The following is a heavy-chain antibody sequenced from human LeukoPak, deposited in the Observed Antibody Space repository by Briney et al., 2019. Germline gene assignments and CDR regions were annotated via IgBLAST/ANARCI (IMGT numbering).Heavy chain of an antibody. V-gene: IGHV3-30*18. Sequence: PGGSLRLSCAASGFTFSSYGMHWVRQAPGKGLEWVAVVSYDESNKEYADLAKGRFTISRDNSKNTLYLQMNSLRTEDTAVYYCANDYSNYYSYGMDVWGQGTTVTVSS. CDR2: VSYDESNK. CDR3: ANDYSNYYSYGMDV. CDR1: GFTFSSYG. D-gene: IGHD3-10*01. J-gene: IGHJ6*02.